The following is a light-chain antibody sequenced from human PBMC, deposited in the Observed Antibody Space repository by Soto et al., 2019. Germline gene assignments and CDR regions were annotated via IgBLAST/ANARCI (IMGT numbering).Light chain of an antibody. V-gene: IGLV2-14*01. CDR3: NSLTSRGTAYV. CDR1: SSDVGGYKY. CDR2: DVS. Sequence: QSALTQPASVSGSPGQSVTISCIGTSSDVGGYKYVSWYQQHPGKAPKLMIYDVSNRPSGVSNRFSGSKSGNTASLTISGLQAEDEADYSCNSLTSRGTAYVFGTGTKLTVL. J-gene: IGLJ1*01.